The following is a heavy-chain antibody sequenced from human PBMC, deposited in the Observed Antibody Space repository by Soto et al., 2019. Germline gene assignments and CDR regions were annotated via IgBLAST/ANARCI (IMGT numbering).Heavy chain of an antibody. CDR1: GFTFSSYS. CDR2: ISSSSSTI. CDR3: ARDNNDAFDI. V-gene: IGHV3-48*01. J-gene: IGHJ3*02. Sequence: EVQLVESGGGLVQPGGSLRLSCAASGFTFSSYSMNWVRQAPGKGLEWVSYISSSSSTIYYADSVKGRFTISRDNAKNSLYLQMNSLRAEDTAVYYCARDNNDAFDIWGQGTMVTVSS.